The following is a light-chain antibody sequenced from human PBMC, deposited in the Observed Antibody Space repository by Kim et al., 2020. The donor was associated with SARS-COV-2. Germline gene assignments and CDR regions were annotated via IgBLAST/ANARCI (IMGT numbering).Light chain of an antibody. V-gene: IGKV1-33*01. CDR1: QDISNY. J-gene: IGKJ2*03. Sequence: SASVGDRVTITCQASQDISNYLNWYQQKPGKAPKLLIYGASNLETGVPTRFSGSGSGTDFTFTISSLQPEDIATYYCQQYDNLPYSFGQETKLEI. CDR2: GAS. CDR3: QQYDNLPYS.